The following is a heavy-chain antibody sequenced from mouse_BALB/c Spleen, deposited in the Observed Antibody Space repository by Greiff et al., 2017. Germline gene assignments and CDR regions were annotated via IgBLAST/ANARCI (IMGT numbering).Heavy chain of an antibody. V-gene: IGHV1-7*01. J-gene: IGHJ3*01. CDR1: GYTFTSYW. D-gene: IGHD2-3*01. CDR3: ARGGWLLTFAY. Sequence: QVQLQQSGAELAKPGASVKMSCKASGYTFTSYWMHWVKQRPGQGLEWIGYINPSTGYTEYNQKFKDKATLTADKSSSTAYMQLSSLTSEDSAVYYCARGGWLLTFAYWGQGTLVTVSA. CDR2: INPSTGYT.